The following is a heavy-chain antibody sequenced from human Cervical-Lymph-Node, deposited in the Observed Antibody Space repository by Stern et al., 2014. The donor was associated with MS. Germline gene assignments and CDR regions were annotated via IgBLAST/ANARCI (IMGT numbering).Heavy chain of an antibody. V-gene: IGHV3-33*01. D-gene: IGHD1-7*01. J-gene: IGHJ4*02. CDR2: IWYDGNKK. Sequence: VQLVESGGGVVQPGRSLRLSCAASGFTFSNYGMHWVRQAPGKGLEWRAVIWYDGNKKYYADSVKGRFTISRDNSKNTLFLQMSSLTAEDTALYYCARGNWNYEGMGYWGQGTLVTVSS. CDR3: ARGNWNYEGMGY. CDR1: GFTFSNYG.